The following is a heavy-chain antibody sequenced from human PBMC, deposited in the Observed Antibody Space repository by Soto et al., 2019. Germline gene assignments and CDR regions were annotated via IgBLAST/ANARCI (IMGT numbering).Heavy chain of an antibody. CDR2: INHSGST. D-gene: IGHD3-3*01. J-gene: IGHJ6*03. V-gene: IGHV4-34*01. CDR3: ARGVSNYDFWSGYSHYYYYMDV. Sequence: SETLSLTCAVYGGSFSGYYWGWIRQPPGKGLEWIGEINHSGSTNYNPSLKSRVTISVDTSKSQFSLKLSSVTTADTAIYYCARGVSNYDFWSGYSHYYYYMDVWGKGTTVTVSS. CDR1: GGSFSGYY.